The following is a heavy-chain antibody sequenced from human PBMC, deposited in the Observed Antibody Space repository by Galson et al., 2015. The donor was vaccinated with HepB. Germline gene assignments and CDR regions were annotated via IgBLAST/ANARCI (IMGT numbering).Heavy chain of an antibody. Sequence: SLRLSCAASGFTFNSYAMHWVRQAPGKGLEWVAVISYDGSNKYYADSVKGRFTISRDNSKNTLYLQMNSLRAEDTAVYYCARDITMKWGNFDYWGQGTLVTVSS. D-gene: IGHD3-22*01. J-gene: IGHJ4*02. CDR3: ARDITMKWGNFDY. CDR1: GFTFNSYA. V-gene: IGHV3-30*04. CDR2: ISYDGSNK.